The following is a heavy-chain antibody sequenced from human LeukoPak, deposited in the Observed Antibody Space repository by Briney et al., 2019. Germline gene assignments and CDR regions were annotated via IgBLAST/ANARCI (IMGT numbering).Heavy chain of an antibody. CDR1: GGSFSGYY. Sequence: SETLSLTCAVYGGSFSGYYWSSIRQPPGKGLEWIGEINHSGSTNYNPSLKSRVTISVDTSKNQFSLKLSSVTAADTAVYYCARGGYYDYVWGSYRPYYFDYWGQGTLVTVSS. CDR3: ARGGYYDYVWGSYRPYYFDY. V-gene: IGHV4-34*01. J-gene: IGHJ4*02. D-gene: IGHD3-16*02. CDR2: INHSGST.